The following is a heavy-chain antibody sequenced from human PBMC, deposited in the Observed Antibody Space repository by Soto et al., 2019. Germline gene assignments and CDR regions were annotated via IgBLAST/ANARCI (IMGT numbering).Heavy chain of an antibody. V-gene: IGHV4-59*01. D-gene: IGHD3-3*01. CDR2: IYYSGST. Sequence: PQTLSLTCTVSGGSIISYYWSWIRQPPGKGLEWIGYIYYSGSTNYNPSLKSRVTISVDTSKNQFSLKLSSVTAADTAVYYCARASEWIRFDYWGQGTLVTVSS. J-gene: IGHJ4*02. CDR1: GGSIISYY. CDR3: ARASEWIRFDY.